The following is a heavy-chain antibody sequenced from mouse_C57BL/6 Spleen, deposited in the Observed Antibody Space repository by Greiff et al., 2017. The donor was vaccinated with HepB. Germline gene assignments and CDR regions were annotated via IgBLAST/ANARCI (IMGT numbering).Heavy chain of an antibody. CDR3: ARDYGSSHFDY. V-gene: IGHV1-59*01. D-gene: IGHD1-1*01. Sequence: QVQLQQPGAELVRPGTSVKLSCKASGYTFPSYWMHWVKQRPGQGLEWIGVIDPSDSYTNYNQKFKGKATLTVDTSSSTAYMQLSSLTSEDSAVYYCARDYGSSHFDYWGQGTTLTVSS. J-gene: IGHJ2*01. CDR1: GYTFPSYW. CDR2: IDPSDSYT.